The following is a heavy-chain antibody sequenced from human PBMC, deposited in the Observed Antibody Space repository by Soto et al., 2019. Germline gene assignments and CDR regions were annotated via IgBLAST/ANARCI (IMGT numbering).Heavy chain of an antibody. D-gene: IGHD6-19*01. CDR1: GFTFSRHW. CDR2: INSDGSAT. J-gene: IGHJ3*02. CDR3: ASVGWDEDDAFDI. V-gene: IGHV3-74*01. Sequence: EVQLVESGGGLVQPGGSLRLSCAASGFTFSRHWMYWVRQAPGRGLVWVSRINSDGSATNYADSVKGGFTISRDNAKNTLYLQMNSLRAEDTAVYYCASVGWDEDDAFDIWGQGTMVTVSS.